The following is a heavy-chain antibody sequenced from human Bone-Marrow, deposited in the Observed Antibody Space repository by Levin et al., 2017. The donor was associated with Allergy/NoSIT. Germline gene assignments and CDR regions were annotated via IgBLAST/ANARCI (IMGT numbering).Heavy chain of an antibody. CDR3: ARWWFHDHGGEYHFDY. V-gene: IGHV4-59*08. CDR1: GGSVTAFY. J-gene: IGHJ4*02. Sequence: PSETLSLTCAVSGGSVTAFYWSWIRQPPGKGLEWIGNMYNAGRSTYNPSLKSRVTISVDTSTNQISLRLTSVTAADTALYYCARWWFHDHGGEYHFDYWGQGTLVTVSS. CDR2: MYNAGRS. D-gene: IGHD2-15*01.